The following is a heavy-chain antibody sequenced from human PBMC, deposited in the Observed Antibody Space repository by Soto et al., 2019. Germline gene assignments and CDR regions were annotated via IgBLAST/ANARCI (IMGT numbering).Heavy chain of an antibody. Sequence: GESLKISCKGSGYPFTTNWIAWVRQMPGKGLERMGIIYPSDSDTTCSPSFRGQVTISVDKPTSTAYLQWSSLKASGTAIYYCARGSGYHNYWGQGTLVTVSS. J-gene: IGHJ4*02. CDR3: ARGSGYHNY. D-gene: IGHD5-12*01. V-gene: IGHV5-51*04. CDR2: IYPSDSDT. CDR1: GYPFTTNW.